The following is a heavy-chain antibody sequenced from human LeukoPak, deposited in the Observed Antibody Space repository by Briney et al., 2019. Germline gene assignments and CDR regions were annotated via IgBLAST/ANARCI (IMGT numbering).Heavy chain of an antibody. CDR1: GGSISSGGYS. Sequence: PSETLSLTCAVSGGSISSGGYSWSWIRQPPGKGLEWVGYIYHSGSTYYNPSLKSRVTISVDRSKNQFSLKLSSVTAADTAVYYCAREIPRYCTNGVCWGDWFDPWGQGTLVTVSS. V-gene: IGHV4-30-2*01. CDR3: AREIPRYCTNGVCWGDWFDP. J-gene: IGHJ5*02. D-gene: IGHD2-8*01. CDR2: IYHSGST.